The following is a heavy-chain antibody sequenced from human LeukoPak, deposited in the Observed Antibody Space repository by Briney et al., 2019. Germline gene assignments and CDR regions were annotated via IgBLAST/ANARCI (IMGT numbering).Heavy chain of an antibody. CDR3: ASVYDSSGYYPF. CDR1: GGSISSYY. Sequence: SETLSLTCTVSGGSISSYYWSWIRQPPGKGLEWIGYIYYSGSTNYNPSLKSRVTISVDTSKNQFSLKLSSVTAADTAVYYCASVYDSSGYYPFWGQGTLVTVSS. V-gene: IGHV4-59*12. D-gene: IGHD3-22*01. CDR2: IYYSGST. J-gene: IGHJ4*02.